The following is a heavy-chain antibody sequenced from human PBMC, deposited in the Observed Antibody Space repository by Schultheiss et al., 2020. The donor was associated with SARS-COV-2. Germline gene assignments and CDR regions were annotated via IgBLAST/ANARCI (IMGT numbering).Heavy chain of an antibody. CDR3: AKDSAKGTDYGDYENAFDI. D-gene: IGHD4-17*01. CDR1: GFTFDDYA. Sequence: SLKISCAASGFTFDDYAMHWVRQAPGKGLEWVSGISWNSGSIGYADSVKGRFTISRDNAKNSLYLQMNSLRAEDTALYYCAKDSAKGTDYGDYENAFDIWGQGTMVTVSS. CDR2: ISWNSGSI. J-gene: IGHJ3*02. V-gene: IGHV3-9*01.